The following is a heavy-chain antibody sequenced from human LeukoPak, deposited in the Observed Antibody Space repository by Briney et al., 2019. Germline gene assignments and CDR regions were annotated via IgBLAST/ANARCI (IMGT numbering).Heavy chain of an antibody. J-gene: IGHJ4*02. Sequence: GESLKISCKGSGYTVFNYWFAWVRQKPGKGLEWMGIIYPGDSDTRYSPSFQGQVTISVGKSISTAFLQWPSLKASDTAMYYCAKVWSANIVGQPWVLKDFDYWGQGTLVTVSS. CDR1: GYTVFNYW. CDR3: AKVWSANIVGQPWVLKDFDY. CDR2: IYPGDSDT. V-gene: IGHV5-51*01. D-gene: IGHD2-21*01.